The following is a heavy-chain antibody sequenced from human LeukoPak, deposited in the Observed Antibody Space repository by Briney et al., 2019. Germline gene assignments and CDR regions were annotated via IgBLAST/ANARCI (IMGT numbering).Heavy chain of an antibody. D-gene: IGHD6-13*01. CDR3: ARDVTIAAAEDY. J-gene: IGHJ4*02. V-gene: IGHV3-23*01. Sequence: PGGPLRLSCAASTVTFSKYAVAWVRQPPGKGLEWVSTVSGSGGFTLYAESVKGRFTISRDNSKNTLYLQMNSLRAEDTAVYYCARDVTIAAAEDYWGQGTLVTVSS. CDR2: VSGSGGFT. CDR1: TVTFSKYA.